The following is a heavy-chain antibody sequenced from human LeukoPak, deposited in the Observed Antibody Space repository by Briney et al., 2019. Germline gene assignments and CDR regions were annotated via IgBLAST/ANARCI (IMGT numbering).Heavy chain of an antibody. V-gene: IGHV1-8*03. D-gene: IGHD3-22*01. J-gene: IGHJ4*02. CDR1: GYTFTSYD. CDR2: MNPNSGNT. CDR3: ARAGIYYYDSSGYYGDWFDY. Sequence: GASVKVSCKASGYTFTSYDINWVRQATGQGLEWMGWMNPNSGNTGYAQKFQGRVTITRNTSISTAYMELSSLRSEDTAVYYCARAGIYYYDSSGYYGDWFDYWGQGTLVTVSS.